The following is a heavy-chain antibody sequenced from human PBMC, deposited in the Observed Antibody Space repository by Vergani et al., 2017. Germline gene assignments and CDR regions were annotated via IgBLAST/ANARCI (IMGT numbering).Heavy chain of an antibody. CDR3: TSNVLRYFDWLLQTSSYWYFDL. Sequence: EVQLVESGGGLVKPGGSLRLSCAASGFTFSNAWMSWVRQAPGKGLEWVGRIKSKTDGGTTDYAAPVKGRFTISRDDSKNTLYLQMNSLKTEDTAVYYCTSNVLRYFDWLLQTSSYWYFDLWGRGTLVTVSS. J-gene: IGHJ2*01. CDR2: IKSKTDGGTT. CDR1: GFTFSNAW. D-gene: IGHD3-9*01. V-gene: IGHV3-15*01.